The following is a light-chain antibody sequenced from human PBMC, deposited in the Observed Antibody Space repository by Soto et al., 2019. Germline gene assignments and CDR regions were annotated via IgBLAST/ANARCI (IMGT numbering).Light chain of an antibody. J-gene: IGKJ5*01. CDR3: QHRTNWPPVT. V-gene: IGKV3-11*01. CDR1: QSVGSH. CDR2: DAS. Sequence: EIVLTQSPATLSLSPGERVALSCRASQSVGSHLAWYQHKPGQAPRLLIYDASSRATGIPARFSGSGSGTDFTLTISILEPEDFAVYYCQHRTNWPPVTFGQGTRLDVK.